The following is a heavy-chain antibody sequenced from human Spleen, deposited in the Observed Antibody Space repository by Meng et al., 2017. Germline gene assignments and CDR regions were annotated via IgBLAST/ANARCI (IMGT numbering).Heavy chain of an antibody. V-gene: IGHV4-31*03. J-gene: IGHJ4*02. Sequence: QVSSPGLLKPSQTLSLTCTVSGGSISSGGYYWSWSGQNPGKGLEWIGEINHSGNTNYNPFLKSRVTISVDTSKNQFSLKLSSVTAADTAVYYCARGSRSSHYYDSSGYYDYWGQGTLVTVSS. CDR1: GGSISSGGYY. CDR3: ARGSRSSHYYDSSGYYDY. D-gene: IGHD3-22*01. CDR2: INHSGNT.